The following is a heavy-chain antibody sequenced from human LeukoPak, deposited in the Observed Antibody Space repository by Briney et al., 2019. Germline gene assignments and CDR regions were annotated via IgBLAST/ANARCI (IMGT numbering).Heavy chain of an antibody. CDR2: IYYSGST. Sequence: SETLSLTCTVSGGSISSGSYYWSWIRQPPGKGLEWIGYIYYSGSTNYNPSLKSRVTISVDTSKNQFSLKLSSVTAADTAVYYCARAHGRVVAMAGSETFDYWGQGTLVTVSS. CDR1: GGSISSGSYY. V-gene: IGHV4-61*01. CDR3: ARAHGRVVAMAGSETFDY. D-gene: IGHD6-19*01. J-gene: IGHJ4*02.